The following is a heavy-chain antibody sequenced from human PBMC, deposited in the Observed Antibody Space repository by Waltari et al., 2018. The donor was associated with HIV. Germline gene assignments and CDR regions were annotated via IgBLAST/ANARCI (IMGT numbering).Heavy chain of an antibody. CDR2: VYHSGRT. CDR3: ARAGVVPALFDL. D-gene: IGHD3-3*01. CDR1: GYSISSDDN. V-gene: IGHV4-38-2*01. J-gene: IGHJ2*01. Sequence: QVQLQESGPGLLKPSETLSLTCVVSGYSISSDDNWGWVRQPAGKGLEWIWSVYHSGRTLPNPSLTSRVTISIDTSKSQFSLKLSSVTAADTAVYFCARAGVVPALFDLWGRGTLVTVSS.